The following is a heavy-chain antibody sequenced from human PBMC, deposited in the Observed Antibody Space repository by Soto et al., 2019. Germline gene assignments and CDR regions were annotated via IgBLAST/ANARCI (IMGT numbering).Heavy chain of an antibody. Sequence: ASVKVSCKASGYTFTSYGISWVRQAPGQGLEWMGWISAYNGNTNYAQKLQGRVTMTTDTSTSTAYMELRSLRSDDTAVYYCARDDHSGYGSGGSCLHYFDCWGQGTLVTVSS. J-gene: IGHJ4*02. V-gene: IGHV1-18*01. CDR3: ARDDHSGYGSGGSCLHYFDC. D-gene: IGHD2-15*01. CDR2: ISAYNGNT. CDR1: GYTFTSYG.